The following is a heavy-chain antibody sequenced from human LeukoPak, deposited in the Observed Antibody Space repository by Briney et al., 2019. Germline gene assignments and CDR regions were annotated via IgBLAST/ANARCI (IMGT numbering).Heavy chain of an antibody. Sequence: SETLSLTCTVSGGSISSGDYYWNWIRQPPGKGLEWIGYIHYTGTTYYNPSLKSRVTISVDTSNNQFSLKLTSVTAADTAVYYCGTNEGSSWTAIDCWGQGTLVTVSS. CDR1: GGSISSGDYY. CDR3: GTNEGSSWTAIDC. V-gene: IGHV4-30-4*08. CDR2: IHYTGTT. D-gene: IGHD6-13*01. J-gene: IGHJ4*02.